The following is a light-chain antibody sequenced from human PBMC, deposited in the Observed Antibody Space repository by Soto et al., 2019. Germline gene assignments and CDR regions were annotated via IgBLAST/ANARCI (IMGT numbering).Light chain of an antibody. CDR1: SSNIGSNY. CDR2: EDN. CDR3: AAWDNSLRAGV. V-gene: IGLV1-51*02. J-gene: IGLJ2*01. Sequence: QSVLTQPPSVSAAPGQKVTISCSGSSSNIGSNYVSWYQQHPGTAPKLLIYEDNKRPSGIPDRFSGSKSGTSATLGITGLQTGDEAEYYCAAWDNSLRAGVFGGGTKVTVL.